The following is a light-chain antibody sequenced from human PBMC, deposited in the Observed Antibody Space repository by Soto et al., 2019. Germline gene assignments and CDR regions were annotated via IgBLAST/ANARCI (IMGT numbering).Light chain of an antibody. CDR2: RNN. CDR3: GGWDDSLSGPV. J-gene: IGLJ2*01. CDR1: SSNIGSNY. V-gene: IGLV1-47*01. Sequence: QSVLTQPPSASGTPGQRVNISCSGSSSNIGSNYVYWYRQFPGTAPKLLIQRNNQRPSGVPARFSGSKSGTSASLAISGLRSEDEADYYCGGWDDSLSGPVFGGGPK.